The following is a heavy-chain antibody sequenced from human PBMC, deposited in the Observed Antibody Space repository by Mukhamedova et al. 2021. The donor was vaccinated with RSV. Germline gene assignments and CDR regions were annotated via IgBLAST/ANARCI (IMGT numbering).Heavy chain of an antibody. J-gene: IGHJ4*02. V-gene: IGHV3-7*03. D-gene: IGHD3-3*01. CDR3: AAVDVWSGGSFDY. Sequence: YYVDSVKGRFTISRDNAKNSLYLQMNSLRAEDTAVYYCAAVDVWSGGSFDYLGQGTLVTVSS.